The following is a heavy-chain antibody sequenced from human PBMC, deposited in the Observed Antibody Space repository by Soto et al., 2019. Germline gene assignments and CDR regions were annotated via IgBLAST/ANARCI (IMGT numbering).Heavy chain of an antibody. Sequence: EVRLVESGGGLVKPGGSLRLSCAASGFTFNKYSMNWVRQAPGKGLEWVSSITSKTGDQYYADSVKGRFIISRDNTKNSLSLQVTSLQDEKTAVYYCARDLIPSDGVIDDLAYWGQGTLVTVSS. D-gene: IGHD2-8*01. CDR3: ARDLIPSDGVIDDLAY. V-gene: IGHV3-21*03. J-gene: IGHJ4*02. CDR1: GFTFNKYS. CDR2: ITSKTGDQ.